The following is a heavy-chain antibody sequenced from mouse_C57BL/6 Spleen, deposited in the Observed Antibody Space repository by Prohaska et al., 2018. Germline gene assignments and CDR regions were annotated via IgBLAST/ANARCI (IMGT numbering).Heavy chain of an antibody. CDR3: AREGYPWYFDV. V-gene: IGHV1-26*01. D-gene: IGHD3-1*01. Sequence: HGKSLEWIGDINPNNGGTSYNQKFKGKATLTVDKSSSTAYMELRSLTSEDSAVYYCAREGYPWYFDVWGTGTTVTVSS. CDR2: INPNNGGT. J-gene: IGHJ1*03.